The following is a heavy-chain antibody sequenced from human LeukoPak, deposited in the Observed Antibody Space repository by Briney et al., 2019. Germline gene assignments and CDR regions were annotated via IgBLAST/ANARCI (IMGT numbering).Heavy chain of an antibody. D-gene: IGHD5-24*01. V-gene: IGHV4-4*07. J-gene: IGHJ4*02. CDR1: GGSISSYY. Sequence: SETLSLTCTVSGGSISSYYWSWIRQPAGKGLEWIGRIYTSGSTNYNPSLKSRVNISVDTSKNQFSLKLSSVTAADTAVYYCARDRRDGYNLYYFDLWGQGTLVTVSS. CDR2: IYTSGST. CDR3: ARDRRDGYNLYYFDL.